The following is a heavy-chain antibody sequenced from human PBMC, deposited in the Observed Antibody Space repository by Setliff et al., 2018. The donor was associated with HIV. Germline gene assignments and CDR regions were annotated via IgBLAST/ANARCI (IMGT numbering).Heavy chain of an antibody. CDR1: GFTFSSYA. V-gene: IGHV3-23*01. CDR2: ISRSADTT. Sequence: GGSLRLSCAASGFTFSSYAMAWVRQAPGKGPEWVSAISRSADTTYYADSVKGRFTISRDDSKNTVYLQMNSLRAEDTAVYYRAKAQPYRDWGQGTLVTVSS. D-gene: IGHD6-13*01. CDR3: AKAQPYRD. J-gene: IGHJ4*02.